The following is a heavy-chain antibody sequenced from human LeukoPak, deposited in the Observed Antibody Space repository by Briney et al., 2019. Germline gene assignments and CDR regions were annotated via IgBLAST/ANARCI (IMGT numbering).Heavy chain of an antibody. Sequence: SETLSLTCTVSGGSISSSSYYWGWIRQPPGKGLEWIGSIYYSGSTYYNPSLKSRATISVDTSKNQFSLKLSSVTAADTAVYYCASGRYDYVWGSYRPGAFDIWGQGTMVTVSS. CDR2: IYYSGST. CDR3: ASGRYDYVWGSYRPGAFDI. V-gene: IGHV4-39*07. D-gene: IGHD3-16*02. J-gene: IGHJ3*02. CDR1: GGSISSSSYY.